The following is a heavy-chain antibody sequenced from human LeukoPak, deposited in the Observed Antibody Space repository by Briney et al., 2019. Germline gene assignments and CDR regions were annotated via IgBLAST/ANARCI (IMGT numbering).Heavy chain of an antibody. Sequence: SEPLSLTCTASGGSISSYYWSWIRQPPGKGLEWIGYIYYSGSTNYNPSLKSRVTISVDTSKNQFSLKLSSVTAADTAVYYCAREGKLRGVIDYWGQGTLVTVSS. CDR2: IYYSGST. J-gene: IGHJ4*02. V-gene: IGHV4-59*01. CDR3: AREGKLRGVIDY. CDR1: GGSISSYY. D-gene: IGHD3-10*01.